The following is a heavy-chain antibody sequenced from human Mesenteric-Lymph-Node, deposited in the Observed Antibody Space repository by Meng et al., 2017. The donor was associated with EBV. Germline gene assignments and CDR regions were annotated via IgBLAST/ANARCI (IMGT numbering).Heavy chain of an antibody. CDR3: ARVSGPYYSPWFDP. CDR2: IFNSGST. Sequence: QLRGSGPGLVKPSVTLSLTCTVFGDSVSSTRCYWSWIRQPPGRGLEWIGYIFNSGSTNYNPSLRSRATISVDTSRNQFSLTLNSVTAADTAVYYCARVSGPYYSPWFDPWGQGSLVTVYS. J-gene: IGHJ5*02. D-gene: IGHD2/OR15-2a*01. V-gene: IGHV4-61*01. CDR1: GDSVSSTRCY.